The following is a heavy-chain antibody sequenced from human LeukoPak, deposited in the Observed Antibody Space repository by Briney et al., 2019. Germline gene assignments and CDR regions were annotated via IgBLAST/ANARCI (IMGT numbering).Heavy chain of an antibody. Sequence: PGGSLRLSCAASGFTFSSYGMHWVRQAPGKGLEWVSTVSGSGSSTYYADSVKGRFTISRDNSKNTLYLQMDSLRAEDTALYYCAKDSIYRSFDYWGQGTLVTVSS. CDR2: VSGSGSST. CDR1: GFTFSSYG. CDR3: AKDSIYRSFDY. D-gene: IGHD3-16*02. J-gene: IGHJ4*02. V-gene: IGHV3-23*01.